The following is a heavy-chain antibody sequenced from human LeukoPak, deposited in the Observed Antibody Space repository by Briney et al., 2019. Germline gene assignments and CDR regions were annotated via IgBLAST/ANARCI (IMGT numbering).Heavy chain of an antibody. CDR2: ISYDGSNK. CDR3: AKDKYSSSWNGMDV. D-gene: IGHD6-13*01. J-gene: IGHJ6*02. V-gene: IGHV3-30*18. Sequence: PGRSLRLSCAASGFTFSSYGMHWVRQAPGKGLEWVAAISYDGSNKYYADSVKGRFTISRDNSKNTLYLQMNSLRAEDTAVYYCAKDKYSSSWNGMDVWGQGTTVTVSS. CDR1: GFTFSSYG.